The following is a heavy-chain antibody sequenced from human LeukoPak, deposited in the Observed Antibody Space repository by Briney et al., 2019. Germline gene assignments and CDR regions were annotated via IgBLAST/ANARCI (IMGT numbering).Heavy chain of an antibody. CDR1: GFTFSSYW. J-gene: IGHJ4*02. V-gene: IGHV4-34*01. CDR2: INHSGST. CDR3: ARDRRIAMVRGVSGARRNDY. D-gene: IGHD3-10*01. Sequence: PGGSLRLSCAVSGFTFSSYWMSWIRQPPGKGLEWIGEINHSGSTNYNPSLKSRVTISVDTSKNQFSLKLSSVTAADTAVYYCARDRRIAMVRGVSGARRNDYWGQGTLVTVSS.